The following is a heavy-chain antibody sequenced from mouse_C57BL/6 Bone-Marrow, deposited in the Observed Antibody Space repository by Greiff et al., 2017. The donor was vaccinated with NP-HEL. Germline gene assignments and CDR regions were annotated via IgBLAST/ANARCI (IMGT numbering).Heavy chain of an antibody. Sequence: VKLQESGAELVRPGTSVKVSCKASGYAFTNYLIEWVKQRPGQGLEWIGVINPGSGGTNYNKKFKGKATLTADKSSSTAYMQLSSLTSEDSAVYFCARGGIYYDYAWFAYWGQGTLVTVSA. V-gene: IGHV1-54*01. CDR2: INPGSGGT. CDR1: GYAFTNYL. CDR3: ARGGIYYDYAWFAY. J-gene: IGHJ3*01. D-gene: IGHD2-4*01.